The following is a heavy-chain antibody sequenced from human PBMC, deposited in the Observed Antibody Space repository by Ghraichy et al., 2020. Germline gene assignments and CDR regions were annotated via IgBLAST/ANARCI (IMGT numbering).Heavy chain of an antibody. CDR1: GFTFSSNV. CDR2: ITNSGDST. V-gene: IGHV3-23*01. D-gene: IGHD3-10*01. CDR3: VKHVSGTYNY. J-gene: IGHJ4*02. Sequence: GGSLRLSCAASGFTFSSNVMSWVRQAPGKGLEWVSTITNSGDSTYYADSVKGRFTISRDNSKDTLYLQMNSLRAEDTAVYYCVKHVSGTYNYWGQGTLVTVSS.